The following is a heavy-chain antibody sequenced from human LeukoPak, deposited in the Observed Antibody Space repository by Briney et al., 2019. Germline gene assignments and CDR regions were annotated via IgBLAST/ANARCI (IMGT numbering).Heavy chain of an antibody. CDR1: GFTFSSYW. V-gene: IGHV3-7*01. J-gene: IGHJ4*02. CDR3: AREMSYGDSFDY. CDR2: INNNGNVN. Sequence: PGGSLRLSCAASGFTFSSYWMNWARQAPGKGLEWVASINNNGNVNYYVDSVRGRFTISRDNAKNSLYLQMNSLRAEDTAVYYCAREMSYGDSFDYWGQGTLVTVSS. D-gene: IGHD4-17*01.